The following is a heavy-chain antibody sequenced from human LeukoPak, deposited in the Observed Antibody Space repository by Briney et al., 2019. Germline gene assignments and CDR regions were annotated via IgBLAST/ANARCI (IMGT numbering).Heavy chain of an antibody. Sequence: ETLSLTCTVSGVSISSSSYYWGWIRQPPGKGLEWIGSIYYSGSTYYNPSLKSRVTISVDTSKNQFSLKLSSVTAADTAVYYCARHYVGYYGSSWYYYGMDVWGQGTTVTVSS. V-gene: IGHV4-39*01. CDR1: GVSISSSSYY. J-gene: IGHJ6*02. D-gene: IGHD6-13*01. CDR3: ARHYVGYYGSSWYYYGMDV. CDR2: IYYSGST.